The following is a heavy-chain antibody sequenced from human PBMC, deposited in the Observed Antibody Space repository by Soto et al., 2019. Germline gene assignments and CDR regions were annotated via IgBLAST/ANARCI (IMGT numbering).Heavy chain of an antibody. D-gene: IGHD3-22*01. V-gene: IGHV3-64D*08. Sequence: GSLRLSCSASGFSFSTYAMHWVRQAPGKELKYVSVISSDGGSTYYADSVKGRFTISRDNSKNTLYLQMSSLRAEDTAVYYCVKADSSGYRPYYYGLDVWGQGTTVTVSS. CDR1: GFSFSTYA. J-gene: IGHJ6*02. CDR3: VKADSSGYRPYYYGLDV. CDR2: ISSDGGST.